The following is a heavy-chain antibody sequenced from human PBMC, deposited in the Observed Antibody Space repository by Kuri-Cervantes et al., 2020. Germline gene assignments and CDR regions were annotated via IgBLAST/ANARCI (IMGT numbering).Heavy chain of an antibody. CDR1: GGAFSGYY. Sequence: SETLSLTCAVYGGAFSGYYWSWIRQPPGKGLEWIGEINHSGSTNYNPALKSRVTISVDTSKSQFYLKLTSMTAADTAVYYCATGSSFDSWGQGTLVTVSS. D-gene: IGHD5-18*01. J-gene: IGHJ4*02. V-gene: IGHV4-34*01. CDR3: ATGSSFDS. CDR2: INHSGST.